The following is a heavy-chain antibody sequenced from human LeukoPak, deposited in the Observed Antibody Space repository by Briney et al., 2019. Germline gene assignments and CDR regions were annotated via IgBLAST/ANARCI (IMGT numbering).Heavy chain of an antibody. J-gene: IGHJ3*02. CDR1: GYTFTSYA. CDR3: ARGRWIWFGEFPLGGAFDI. Sequence: ASVKVSCKASGYTFTSYAMHWVRQAPGQRLEWMGWINAGNGNTKYSQKFQGRVTITRDTSASTAYMELSSLRSEDTAVYYCARGRWIWFGEFPLGGAFDIWGQGTMVTVSS. D-gene: IGHD3-10*01. V-gene: IGHV1-3*01. CDR2: INAGNGNT.